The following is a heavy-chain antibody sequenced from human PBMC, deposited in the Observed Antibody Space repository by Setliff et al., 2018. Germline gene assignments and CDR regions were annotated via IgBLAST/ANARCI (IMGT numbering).Heavy chain of an antibody. CDR2: ITAGNGDT. J-gene: IGHJ6*02. CDR3: AASVGGAPYYYGLDV. D-gene: IGHD1-26*01. Sequence: ASVKVSCKASGYTSTTNALHWVRQAPGQRLEWMGSITAGNGDTEYSQKFQGRITITRDTSASTFYMELSSLRSEDTALHSCAASVGGAPYYYGLDVWGQGTTVTVSS. V-gene: IGHV1-3*01. CDR1: GYTSTTNA.